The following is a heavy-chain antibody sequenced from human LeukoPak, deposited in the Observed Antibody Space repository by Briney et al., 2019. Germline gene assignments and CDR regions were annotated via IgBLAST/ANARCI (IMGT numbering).Heavy chain of an antibody. V-gene: IGHV3-13*01. CDR1: GFTFSRYD. CDR2: IGTVGDT. D-gene: IGHD3-16*02. Sequence: PGGSLRLSCAASGFTFSRYDMHWVRQATGKGLEWVSTIGTVGDTYYPGSVKGRFTISRDNSKNTLYLQMNSLRAEDTAVYYCAKVRDTFGLYYYMDVWGKGTTVIVSS. CDR3: AKVRDTFGLYYYMDV. J-gene: IGHJ6*03.